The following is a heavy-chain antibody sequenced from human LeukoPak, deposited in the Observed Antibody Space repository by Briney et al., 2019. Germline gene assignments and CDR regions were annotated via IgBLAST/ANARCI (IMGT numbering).Heavy chain of an antibody. J-gene: IGHJ3*02. CDR1: GYTFTSYA. V-gene: IGHV1-3*03. D-gene: IGHD3-22*01. CDR2: INAGNGNT. Sequence: GASVKVSCKASGYTFTSYAMHWVRQAPGQRLEWMGWINAGNGNTKYSQEFQGRVTITRDTSASTAYMELSSLRSEDMAVYYCARSAYYGSSGYYWDAFDIWGQGTMVTVSS. CDR3: ARSAYYGSSGYYWDAFDI.